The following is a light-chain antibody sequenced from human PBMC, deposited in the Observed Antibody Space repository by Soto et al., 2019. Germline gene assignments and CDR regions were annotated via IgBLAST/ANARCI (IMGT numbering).Light chain of an antibody. Sequence: EIVLTQSPATLSLSPGERATLSCSASQSVSSYLAWYQQKPGQAPRLLISDASNRATGIPARFSGSGSGTDFTLTIGSLEPEDFAGYYCQQRSNWPLTFGGGTKVEIK. CDR2: DAS. J-gene: IGKJ4*01. CDR1: QSVSSY. CDR3: QQRSNWPLT. V-gene: IGKV3-11*01.